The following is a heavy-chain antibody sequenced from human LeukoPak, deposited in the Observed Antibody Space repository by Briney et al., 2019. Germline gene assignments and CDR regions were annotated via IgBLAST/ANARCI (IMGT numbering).Heavy chain of an antibody. CDR3: ARDDRRSGGSWDYYYYYYMDV. J-gene: IGHJ6*03. D-gene: IGHD2-15*01. CDR1: GFTFSSYS. V-gene: IGHV3-48*02. Sequence: GGSLRLSCAASGFTFSSYSMNWVRHAPGKGLEWVSYISSSSSTIYYADSVKGRFTISRDNAKNSLYLQMNSLRDEDTAVYYCARDDRRSGGSWDYYYYYYMDVWGKGTTVTVSS. CDR2: ISSSSSTI.